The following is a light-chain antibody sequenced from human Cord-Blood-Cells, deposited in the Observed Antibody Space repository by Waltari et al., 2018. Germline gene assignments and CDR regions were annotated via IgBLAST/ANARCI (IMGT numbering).Light chain of an antibody. J-gene: IGLJ2*01. CDR2: DVS. Sequence: QSALTQPASVSGSPGQSITISCTGTSSDVGGYNYVSWYQQHPGKAPKLMIYDVSNRPPGVSNRFAGSKSGNTASRTISGLQAEDEADYYCSSYTSSSTVFGGGTKLNVL. CDR3: SSYTSSSTV. V-gene: IGLV2-14*01. CDR1: SSDVGGYNY.